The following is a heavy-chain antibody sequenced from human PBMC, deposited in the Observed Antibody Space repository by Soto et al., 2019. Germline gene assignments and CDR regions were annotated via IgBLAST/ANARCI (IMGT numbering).Heavy chain of an antibody. Sequence: GGSLRLSCAASGFTFSSYGMHWVRQAPGKGLEWVAVIWYDGSNKYYADSVKGRFTISRDNSKNTLYLQMNSLRAEDTAVYYCARDKTGYYYGMDVWGQGTMVTVSS. CDR2: IWYDGSNK. CDR1: GFTFSSYG. CDR3: ARDKTGYYYGMDV. D-gene: IGHD1-1*01. J-gene: IGHJ6*02. V-gene: IGHV3-33*01.